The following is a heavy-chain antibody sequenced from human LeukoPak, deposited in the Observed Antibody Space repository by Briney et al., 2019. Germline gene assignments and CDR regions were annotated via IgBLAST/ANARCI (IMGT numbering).Heavy chain of an antibody. D-gene: IGHD3-22*01. CDR2: ISGDGGST. Sequence: RGSLRLSCAASGFTFDDYAMHWVRQAPGKGLEWVSLISGDGGSTYYADSVKGRFTISRDNSKNSLYLQMNSLRTEDTALYYCAKDWYYDSSGYPTNWGQGTLVTVSS. J-gene: IGHJ4*02. V-gene: IGHV3-43*02. CDR3: AKDWYYDSSGYPTN. CDR1: GFTFDDYA.